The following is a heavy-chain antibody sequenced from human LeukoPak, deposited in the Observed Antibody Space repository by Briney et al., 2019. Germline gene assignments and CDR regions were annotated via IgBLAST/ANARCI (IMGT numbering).Heavy chain of an antibody. J-gene: IGHJ4*02. Sequence: GGSLRLSCAASGFTFSTYVIHWVRQAPGKGLEWVALIWHDGSNKYYGDSVKDRFTISRDNSKNTLYLQMDSLRDEDTAVYYCARESSSWFDYWGQGTLVTVSS. D-gene: IGHD6-13*01. CDR3: ARESSSWFDY. V-gene: IGHV3-33*01. CDR2: IWHDGSNK. CDR1: GFTFSTYV.